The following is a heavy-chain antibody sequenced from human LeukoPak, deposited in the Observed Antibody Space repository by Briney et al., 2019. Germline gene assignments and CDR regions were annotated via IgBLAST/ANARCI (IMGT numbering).Heavy chain of an antibody. J-gene: IGHJ4*02. CDR2: IYYSGSI. V-gene: IGHV4-59*01. CDR1: GGSISSYY. Sequence: SETLSLTCTVSGGSISSYYWSWIRQPPGKGLEWIGYIYYSGSINYNPSLKSRVTISVDTSKNQFSLKLSSVTAADTAVYYCARGLYDFWSGYSISPFDYWGQGTLVTVSS. D-gene: IGHD3-3*01. CDR3: ARGLYDFWSGYSISPFDY.